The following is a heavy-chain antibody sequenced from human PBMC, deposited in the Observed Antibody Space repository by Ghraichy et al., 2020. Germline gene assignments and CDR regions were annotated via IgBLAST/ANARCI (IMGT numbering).Heavy chain of an antibody. V-gene: IGHV3-73*01. D-gene: IGHD3-9*01. Sequence: ETLSLTCAASGFTFSGSAMHWVRQASGKGLEWVGRIRSKANNYATAYAASVKGRFTISRDDSKNTAYLQMNSLKTEDTAVYYCTRQSVYYDILTGYYTDWFDPWGQGTLVTVSS. CDR2: IRSKANNYAT. CDR1: GFTFSGSA. CDR3: TRQSVYYDILTGYYTDWFDP. J-gene: IGHJ5*02.